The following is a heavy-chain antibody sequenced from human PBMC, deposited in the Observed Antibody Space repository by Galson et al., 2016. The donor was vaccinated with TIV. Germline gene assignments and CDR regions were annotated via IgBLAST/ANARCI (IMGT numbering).Heavy chain of an antibody. J-gene: IGHJ4*02. Sequence: SVKVSCKASGYPVTTYYMHWVRQGPGQGLEWMGIINPSGGGTTYAQHFQGRLTMTRDTSTSTAYMELSSLRSEDTAVYYCARTQSCGGDCYYFDYWGQGALVTVSS. V-gene: IGHV1-46*01. CDR1: GYPVTTYY. D-gene: IGHD2-21*02. CDR2: INPSGGGT. CDR3: ARTQSCGGDCYYFDY.